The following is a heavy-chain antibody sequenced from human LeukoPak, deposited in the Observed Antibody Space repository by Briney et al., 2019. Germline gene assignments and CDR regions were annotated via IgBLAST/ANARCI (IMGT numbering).Heavy chain of an antibody. CDR1: GFTFSNAW. CDR3: TTDPQVLPADQFDY. J-gene: IGHJ4*02. V-gene: IGHV3-15*01. Sequence: PGGSLRLSCEASGFTFSNAWMSWVRQAPGKGLEWVGRIKSKTDGGTTDYAAPVKGRFTISRDDSKITLYLQMNSLKTEDTAVYYCTTDPQVLPADQFDYWGQGTLVTVSS. CDR2: IKSKTDGGTT. D-gene: IGHD2-2*01.